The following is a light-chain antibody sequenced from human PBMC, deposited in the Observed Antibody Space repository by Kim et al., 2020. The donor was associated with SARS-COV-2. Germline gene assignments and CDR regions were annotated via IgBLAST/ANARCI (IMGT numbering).Light chain of an antibody. CDR3: SSFTTRSTLV. Sequence: QSALTQPASVSGSPGQSITIPCTGTSSNIGSYNYVSWHQQNPGKAPKLMIYDVNKRPSGISSRFSGSKSGSTASLTISGLQSEDEADYYCSSFTTRSTLVFGGGTKVTVL. J-gene: IGLJ3*02. V-gene: IGLV2-14*03. CDR1: SSNIGSYNY. CDR2: DVN.